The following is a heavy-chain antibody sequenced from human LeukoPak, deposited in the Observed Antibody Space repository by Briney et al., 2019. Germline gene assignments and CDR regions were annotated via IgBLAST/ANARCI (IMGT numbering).Heavy chain of an antibody. Sequence: GGSLRLSCAASGFTFSSYAMNWVRQAPGKGLEWVSYISNSGSTIYYADSVKGRFTISRDNAKNSLYLQINSPRAEDTAVYHCASGPTPGVAAASDFWGQGTLVTVSS. V-gene: IGHV3-48*01. CDR1: GFTFSSYA. D-gene: IGHD6-13*01. CDR3: ASGPTPGVAAASDF. J-gene: IGHJ4*02. CDR2: ISNSGSTI.